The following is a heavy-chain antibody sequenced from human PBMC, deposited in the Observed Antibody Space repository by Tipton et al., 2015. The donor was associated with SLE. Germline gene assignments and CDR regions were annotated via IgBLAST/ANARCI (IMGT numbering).Heavy chain of an antibody. CDR1: GGSLSNYY. J-gene: IGHJ3*02. V-gene: IGHV4-4*07. Sequence: TLSLTCTVSGGSLSNYYWSWIRQPAGKGLEWIGHVHTIGTTKYKPSLKSRVTISLDTSKNEFSLRLTSVAAADTAVYYCARVEVTIAGKDDAFDIWGQGTKVTVSS. CDR3: ARVEVTIAGKDDAFDI. D-gene: IGHD4-17*01. CDR2: VHTIGTT.